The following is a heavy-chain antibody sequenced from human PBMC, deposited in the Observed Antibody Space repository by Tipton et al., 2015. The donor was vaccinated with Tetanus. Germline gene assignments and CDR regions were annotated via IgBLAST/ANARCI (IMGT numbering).Heavy chain of an antibody. CDR2: IHYSGRT. V-gene: IGHV4-39*01. Sequence: TLSLTCSVSGGSISGSSHYWGWIRQPPGKGLEWIGIIHYSGRTYYNPSLKSRVTVSVDMSQNQFSLNVNSVTAADTAVYYCARQFNVIRGVIRWFDPWGQGTLVTVSS. J-gene: IGHJ5*02. CDR1: GGSISGSSHY. CDR3: ARQFNVIRGVIRWFDP. D-gene: IGHD3-10*01.